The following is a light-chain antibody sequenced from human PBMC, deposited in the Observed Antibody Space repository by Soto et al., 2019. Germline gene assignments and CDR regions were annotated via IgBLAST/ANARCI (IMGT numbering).Light chain of an antibody. CDR2: DAS. CDR3: QQFYNYPRT. V-gene: IGKV1D-13*01. CDR1: QSVSSN. Sequence: TQSPATLSVSPRERATLSCRASQSVSSNLSWYQQKPGRAPKFLIYDASSLQTGVPSRFSGSGSGTDFTLTISDLQSEDFGTYYCQQFYNYPRTFGQGTKVDI. J-gene: IGKJ1*01.